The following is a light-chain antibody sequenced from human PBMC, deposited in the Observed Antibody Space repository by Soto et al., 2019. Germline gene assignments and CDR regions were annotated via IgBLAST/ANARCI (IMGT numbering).Light chain of an antibody. CDR1: QSISSY. CDR2: AAS. V-gene: IGKV1-39*01. J-gene: IGKJ1*01. Sequence: DIQMTQSPSSLSASVGDRVTITCRASQSISSYLNWYQQKPGKAPKLRIYAASSLQSGVPSRFSGSGSGTDFTLTISSLQPEDFATYYCQQSYSTPVLFGQGTKVEIK. CDR3: QQSYSTPVL.